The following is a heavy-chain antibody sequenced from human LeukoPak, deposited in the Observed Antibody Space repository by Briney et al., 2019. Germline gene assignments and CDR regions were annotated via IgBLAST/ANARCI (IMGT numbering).Heavy chain of an antibody. CDR2: IYSSGNT. CDR1: GGSISSYY. D-gene: IGHD4-11*01. J-gene: IGHJ5*02. CDR3: AREPAVTKVWFDP. Sequence: SKTLSLTCTVSGGSISSYYWSWIRQPAGKGLEWIGRIYSSGNTDYNPSLRSRVTMSVDTSKNQFSLKLTSVTAADTAVYYCAREPAVTKVWFDPWGQGTLVIVSS. V-gene: IGHV4-4*07.